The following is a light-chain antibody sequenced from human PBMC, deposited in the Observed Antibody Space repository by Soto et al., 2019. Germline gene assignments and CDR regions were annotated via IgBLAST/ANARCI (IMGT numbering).Light chain of an antibody. CDR2: GAS. CDR3: QQYNNSPRT. Sequence: EIVMTQSPATLSVSPGERATLSCRASQSVSGNLAWYQQQPAQAPRLLIYGASTRATGIPARFSGSGSGTQFTLTISSLQSEDFAVYYCQQYNNSPRTFGQGTKVEIK. J-gene: IGKJ1*01. V-gene: IGKV3-15*01. CDR1: QSVSGN.